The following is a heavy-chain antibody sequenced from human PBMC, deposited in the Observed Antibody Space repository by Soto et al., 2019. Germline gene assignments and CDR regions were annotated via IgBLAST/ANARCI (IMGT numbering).Heavy chain of an antibody. D-gene: IGHD2-15*01. J-gene: IGHJ4*02. CDR3: ARDHGYCSVGSCCPRY. Sequence: QVQLVQSGAEVKKPGASVKVSCKASGYTFTTYGISWVRQAPGQGLEWMGWISAYNGNTNYAQKLQGRVTMTTDTSTSTGYRELRSLRSDDTAVYDCARDHGYCSVGSCCPRYWGQGTLVTVSS. V-gene: IGHV1-18*01. CDR2: ISAYNGNT. CDR1: GYTFTTYG.